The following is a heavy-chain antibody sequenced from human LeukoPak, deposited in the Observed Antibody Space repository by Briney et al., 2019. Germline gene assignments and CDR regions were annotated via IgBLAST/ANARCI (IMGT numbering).Heavy chain of an antibody. CDR2: IYHSGST. CDR1: GGSISSGGYS. J-gene: IGHJ5*02. D-gene: IGHD3-10*01. Sequence: PSQTLSLTCAVSGGSISSGGYSWSWLRQPPGKGLEWIGYIYHSGSTYYNPSLKSRVTISVDRSKNQLSLKLSSVTAADTAVYYCARGSTYYYGSGSYGNWFDPWGQGTLVTVSS. CDR3: ARGSTYYYGSGSYGNWFDP. V-gene: IGHV4-30-2*01.